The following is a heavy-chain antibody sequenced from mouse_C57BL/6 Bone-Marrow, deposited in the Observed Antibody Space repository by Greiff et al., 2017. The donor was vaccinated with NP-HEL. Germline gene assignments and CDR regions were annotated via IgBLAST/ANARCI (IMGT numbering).Heavy chain of an antibody. D-gene: IGHD4-1*01. CDR2: IDTSDSYT. V-gene: IGHV1-50*01. Sequence: QVQLQQPGAELVKPGASVKLSCKASGYTFTSYWMQWVNQRPGQGLEWIGEIDTSDSYTNYNQKFKGKATLTVDTSTSTAYMQLSSLTSEDSAVYYCARPGTEWFAYWGQGTLVTVSA. CDR3: ARPGTEWFAY. J-gene: IGHJ3*01. CDR1: GYTFTSYW.